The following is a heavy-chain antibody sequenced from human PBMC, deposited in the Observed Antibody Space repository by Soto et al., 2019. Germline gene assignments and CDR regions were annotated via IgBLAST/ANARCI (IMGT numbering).Heavy chain of an antibody. V-gene: IGHV4-59*08. Sequence: SETLSLTCTVSGGSISSYYWSWIRQPPWKGLEWIGYIYYSGSTNYNPSLKSRVTISVDTSKNQFSLKLSSVTAADTAVYYCARHCTNGVCWFDPWGQGTLVTVSS. CDR2: IYYSGST. CDR3: ARHCTNGVCWFDP. D-gene: IGHD2-8*01. CDR1: GGSISSYY. J-gene: IGHJ5*02.